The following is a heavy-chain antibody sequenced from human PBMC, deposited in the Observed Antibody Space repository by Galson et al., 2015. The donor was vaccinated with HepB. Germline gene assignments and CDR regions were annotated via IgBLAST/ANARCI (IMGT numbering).Heavy chain of an antibody. CDR3: ARGLISSSGFYYNYCGMHV. CDR1: GYTFSSSD. CDR2: MNPKSGNT. V-gene: IGHV1-8*01. Sequence: SVKVSCKASGYTFSSSDINWVRQATGQGLEWMGWMNPKSGNTGYAQKFQGRVTMTRNTSRSTAYMELSSLRSEDTAVYYCARGLISSSGFYYNYCGMHVWGQGTTVTVSS. D-gene: IGHD6-19*01. J-gene: IGHJ6*02.